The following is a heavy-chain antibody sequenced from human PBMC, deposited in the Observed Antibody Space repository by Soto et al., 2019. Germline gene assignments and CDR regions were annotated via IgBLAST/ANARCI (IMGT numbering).Heavy chain of an antibody. CDR3: ARDGYVGDRVDYRNGYFYR. D-gene: IGHD2-2*03. Sequence: EVQLVESGGHLVHPGGSLRLSCVGSGFGVDSAFTFDTYSFNWGRQGPGKVLVWISYISRGNTIIYYSDPVNVRFTISRDNSKYSLYLQNNSLSGEDTSGYYCARDGYVGDRVDYRNGYFYRWGQGTLVTVSS. V-gene: IGHV3-48*01. J-gene: IGHJ4*02. CDR1: GFGVDSAFTFDTYS. CDR2: ISRGNTII.